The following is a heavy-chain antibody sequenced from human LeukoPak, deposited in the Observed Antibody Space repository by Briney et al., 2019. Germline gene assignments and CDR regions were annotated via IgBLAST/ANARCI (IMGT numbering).Heavy chain of an antibody. CDR2: IYYSGST. D-gene: IGHD3-3*01. J-gene: IGHJ5*02. V-gene: IGHV4-59*01. Sequence: SETLSLTCTVSGGSISSYYWSWIRQPPGKGLEWIGYIYYSGSTNYNPSLKSRVTISVDTSKNQFSLKLSSVTAADTAVYYCARGLEMEWVFSVGWFDPWGQGTLVTVSS. CDR1: GGSISSYY. CDR3: ARGLEMEWVFSVGWFDP.